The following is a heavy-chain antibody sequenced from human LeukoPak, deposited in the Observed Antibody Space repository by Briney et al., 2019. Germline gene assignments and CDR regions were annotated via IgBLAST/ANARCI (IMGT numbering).Heavy chain of an antibody. V-gene: IGHV1-3*01. J-gene: IGHJ6*02. D-gene: IGHD1-26*01. CDR2: INAGNGNT. CDR1: GYTFTSYA. CDR3: ARAEGAHYCYYGMDV. Sequence: ASVKVSCKASGYTFTSYAMHWVRQAPGQRLEWMGWINAGNGNTKYSQKFQGRVTITRDTSASTAYMELSSLRSEDTAVYYCARAEGAHYCYYGMDVWGQGTTVTVSS.